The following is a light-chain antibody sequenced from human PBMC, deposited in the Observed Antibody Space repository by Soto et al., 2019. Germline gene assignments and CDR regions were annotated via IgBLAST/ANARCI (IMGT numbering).Light chain of an antibody. CDR1: QGISNH. J-gene: IGKJ4*01. Sequence: DIQMTQSPSSLSASVGDRFTITYRASQGISNHLAWFQQKPGKAPKSLIYAASTLQSGVPSRFSDSRSWTDFTLTIISVQPEDFATDDCQHYHNYPHTFGGGTKVEIK. V-gene: IGKV1-16*01. CDR3: QHYHNYPHT. CDR2: AAS.